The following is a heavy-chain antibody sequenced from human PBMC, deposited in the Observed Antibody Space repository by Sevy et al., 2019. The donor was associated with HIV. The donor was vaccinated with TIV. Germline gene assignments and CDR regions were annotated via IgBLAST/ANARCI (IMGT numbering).Heavy chain of an antibody. J-gene: IGHJ5*02. Sequence: SETLSLTCTVSGGSISSGDYYWSWIRQPPGKGLEWIGYIYYSGSTYYNPSLKSRVTISVDTSKNQFSLKLSSVTAADTAVYYCARVQGYRRTNWFDPWGQGTLVTVSS. CDR3: ARVQGYRRTNWFDP. CDR2: IYYSGST. D-gene: IGHD4-4*01. V-gene: IGHV4-30-4*01. CDR1: GGSISSGDYY.